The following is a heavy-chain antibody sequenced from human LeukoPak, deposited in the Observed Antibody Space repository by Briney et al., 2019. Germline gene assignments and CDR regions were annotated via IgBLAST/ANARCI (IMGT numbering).Heavy chain of an antibody. CDR1: GGTFSSYA. D-gene: IGHD3-22*01. CDR3: ARGEPNYYDGSAGPLDY. Sequence: SVKVSCKASGGTFSSYAISWVRQAPGQGLEWMGGIIPIFGTANYAQKFQGRVTITTDESTSTAYMELSSLRSEDTAVYYCARGEPNYYDGSAGPLDYWGQGTLVTVSS. J-gene: IGHJ4*02. V-gene: IGHV1-69*05. CDR2: IIPIFGTA.